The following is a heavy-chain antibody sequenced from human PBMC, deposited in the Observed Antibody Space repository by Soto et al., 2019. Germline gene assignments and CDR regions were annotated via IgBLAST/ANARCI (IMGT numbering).Heavy chain of an antibody. CDR2: ISYHGVIT. V-gene: IGHV3-23*01. D-gene: IGHD6-13*01. Sequence: LRLCCAGSGVTFGSDAMSSVLQALCKGLKCGSGISYHGVITRDADSVKCRFTIAKATSRSTGYLYINILRVENTAVYFCAKGGRTWYDFDCWGQGTLVTVSS. CDR3: AKGGRTWYDFDC. J-gene: IGHJ4*02. CDR1: GVTFGSDA.